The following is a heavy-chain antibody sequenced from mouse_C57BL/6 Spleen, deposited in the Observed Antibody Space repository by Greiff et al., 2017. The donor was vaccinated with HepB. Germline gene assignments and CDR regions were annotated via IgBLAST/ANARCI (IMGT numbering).Heavy chain of an antibody. J-gene: IGHJ4*01. V-gene: IGHV10-3*01. D-gene: IGHD1-1*01. CDR2: IRSKSSNYAT. CDR3: VRGTGSSYCRDMDY. CDR1: GFTFNTYA. Sequence: EVQLVESGGGLVQPKGSLKLSCAASGFTFNTYAMHWVRQGPGKGLEWVARIRSKSSNYATYYADSVKDRLTISRAGSQSMLYLQMLNLKTEDTAMYDCVRGTGSSYCRDMDYWGEGTSVTVSS.